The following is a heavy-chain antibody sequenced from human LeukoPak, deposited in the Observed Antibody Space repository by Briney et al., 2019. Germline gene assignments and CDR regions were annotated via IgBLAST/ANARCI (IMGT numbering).Heavy chain of an antibody. CDR3: AKGPQLGSGYHPDS. CDR1: AFTISSYG. Sequence: GGSLRLSCAASAFTISSYGMTWVRQAPGKGLEWVALISGSGGSTYYADSVKGRFTISRDNSKNTVYLQMNSLRAEDTAVYYFAKGPQLGSGYHPDSCGHGTLVSVSS. V-gene: IGHV3-23*01. J-gene: IGHJ4*03. D-gene: IGHD3-22*01. CDR2: ISGSGGST.